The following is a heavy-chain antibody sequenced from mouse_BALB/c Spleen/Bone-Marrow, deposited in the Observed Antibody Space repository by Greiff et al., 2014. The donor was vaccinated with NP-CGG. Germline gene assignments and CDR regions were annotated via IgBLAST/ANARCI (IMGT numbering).Heavy chain of an antibody. J-gene: IGHJ3*01. CDR2: INSNGGST. Sequence: EVQVVESGGGLVQPGGSLKLSCAASGFTFSSYGISWVRQTPDKRLELVATINSNGGSTYYPDSVKGRFTISRDNAKNTLYLQMSSLKSEDTAMYYCARDMITTRGFAYWGQGTLVTVSA. V-gene: IGHV5-6-3*01. D-gene: IGHD2-4*01. CDR1: GFTFSSYG. CDR3: ARDMITTRGFAY.